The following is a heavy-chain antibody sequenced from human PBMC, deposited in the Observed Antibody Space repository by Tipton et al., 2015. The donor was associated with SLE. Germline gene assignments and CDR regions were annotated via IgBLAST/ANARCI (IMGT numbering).Heavy chain of an antibody. J-gene: IGHJ1*01. D-gene: IGHD6-13*01. CDR2: IYYSGST. CDR3: AREGGSSSWYGTGTARYFQH. CDR1: GGSISSGSYY. V-gene: IGHV4-61*10. Sequence: TLSLTCTVSGGSISSGSYYWSWIRQPAGKGLEWIGYIYYSGSTNYNPSLKSRVTISVDTSKNQFSLKLSSVTAADTAVYYCAREGGSSSWYGTGTARYFQHWGQGTLVTVSS.